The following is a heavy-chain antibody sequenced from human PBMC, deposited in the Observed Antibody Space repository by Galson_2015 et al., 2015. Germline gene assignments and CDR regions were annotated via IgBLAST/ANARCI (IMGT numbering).Heavy chain of an antibody. CDR2: IKQDGSEK. V-gene: IGHV3-7*01. CDR3: ARDLAAMVNWFDP. Sequence: SLRLSCAASGFTFSSYWMSRVRQAPGKGLEWVANIKQDGSEKYYVDSVKGRFTISRDNAKNSLYLQMNSLRAEDTAVYYCARDLAAMVNWFDPWGQGTLVTVSS. J-gene: IGHJ5*02. CDR1: GFTFSSYW. D-gene: IGHD5-18*01.